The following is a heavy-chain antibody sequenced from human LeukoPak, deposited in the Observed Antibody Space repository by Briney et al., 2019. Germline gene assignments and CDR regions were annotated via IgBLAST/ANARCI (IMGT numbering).Heavy chain of an antibody. CDR3: ARYLAAAGPIDNWFDP. D-gene: IGHD6-13*01. J-gene: IGHJ5*02. CDR1: GYTFTSYG. CDR2: ISAYNGNT. V-gene: IGHV1-18*01. Sequence: ASVKVSCKASGYTFTSYGISWVRQAPGQGLEWMGWISAYNGNTNYAQKLQGRVTMTTDTSTSTAYMELRSLRSDDTAVYYCARYLAAAGPIDNWFDPWGQGTLVTVSS.